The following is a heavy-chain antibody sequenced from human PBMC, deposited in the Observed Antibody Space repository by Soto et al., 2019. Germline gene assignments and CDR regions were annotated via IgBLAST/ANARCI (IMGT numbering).Heavy chain of an antibody. CDR1: GGSISSGSYY. V-gene: IGHV4-39*01. CDR3: ARSFDSTGYYFDY. Sequence: SETLPLTCTVSGGSISSGSYYWGWIRQPPGKGLEWIGSIYYSGSTYYNPSLKSRVTISVDTSKNQFSLKLSSVTAADTAVYYCARSFDSTGYYFDYWGQGTLVTVSS. CDR2: IYYSGST. J-gene: IGHJ4*02. D-gene: IGHD3-22*01.